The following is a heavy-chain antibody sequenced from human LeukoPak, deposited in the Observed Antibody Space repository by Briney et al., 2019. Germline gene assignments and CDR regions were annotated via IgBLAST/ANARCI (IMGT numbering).Heavy chain of an antibody. CDR3: ARSLKMTYSWLDP. CDR2: IYTSGTT. D-gene: IGHD4-11*01. J-gene: IGHJ5*02. CDR1: DGSISNYY. Sequence: AETLSLTCTVSDGSISNYYWNWIRQPAGKGLEWIGRIYTSGTTNYNPSLKTRVTISLDKSKNQFSLKLSSVTAADTAVYYCARSLKMTYSWLDPWGQGAQVTVSS. V-gene: IGHV4-4*07.